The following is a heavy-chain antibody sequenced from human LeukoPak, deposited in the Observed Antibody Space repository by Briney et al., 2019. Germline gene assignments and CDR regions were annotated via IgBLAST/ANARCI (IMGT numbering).Heavy chain of an antibody. Sequence: PGGSLRLSCAASGFTFSSYSMNWVRQAPGKGLEWVAFIRYDGSNKYYADSVKGRFTISRDNSKNTLYLQMNSLRAEDTAVYYCAKLPRRDYYDSSGYPTDYWGQGTLVTVSS. CDR1: GFTFSSYS. J-gene: IGHJ4*02. V-gene: IGHV3-30*02. D-gene: IGHD3-22*01. CDR3: AKLPRRDYYDSSGYPTDY. CDR2: IRYDGSNK.